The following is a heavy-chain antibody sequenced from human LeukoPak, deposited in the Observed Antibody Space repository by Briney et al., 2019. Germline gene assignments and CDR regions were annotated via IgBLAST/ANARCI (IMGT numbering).Heavy chain of an antibody. V-gene: IGHV4-34*01. CDR2: INHSGST. CDR1: GGSFSGYY. CDR3: ARGAGYNFFDY. Sequence: SETLSLTCAVYGGSFSGYYWSWIRQPPGKGLEWIGEINHSGSTNYNPSLKSRVTISVDTSKNQFSLKLSSVTAADTAVYYCARGAGYNFFDYWGQGTLVTVSS. D-gene: IGHD5-12*01. J-gene: IGHJ4*02.